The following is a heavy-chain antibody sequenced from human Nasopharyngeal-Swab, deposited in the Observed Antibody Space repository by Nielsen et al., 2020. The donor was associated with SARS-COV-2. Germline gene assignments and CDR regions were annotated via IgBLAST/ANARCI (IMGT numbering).Heavy chain of an antibody. CDR2: IWYDGSNK. V-gene: IGHV3-33*01. Sequence: VRQAPGKGLEWVAVIWYDGSNKYYADSVKGRFTISRDNSKNTLYLQMNSLRAEDTAVYYCARDPYYSGSYIGYYYYYMDVWDKGTTVTVSS. D-gene: IGHD1-26*01. J-gene: IGHJ6*03. CDR3: ARDPYYSGSYIGYYYYYMDV.